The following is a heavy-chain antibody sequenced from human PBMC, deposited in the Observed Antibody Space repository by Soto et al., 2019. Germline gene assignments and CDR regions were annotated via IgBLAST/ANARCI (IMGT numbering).Heavy chain of an antibody. CDR2: IIPTLGIA. V-gene: IGHV1-69*02. CDR1: GGTISIDT. D-gene: IGHD2-15*01. CDR3: ARVDCSGGSCYSSTAYFDY. Sequence: ASVQGSCRASGGTISIDTIIWVRQAPGQGLEWMGRIIPTLGIANYAQKFQGRVTITADKSTSTAYMELSSLRSEDTAVYYCARVDCSGGSCYSSTAYFDYWGQGTLVTVSS. J-gene: IGHJ4*02.